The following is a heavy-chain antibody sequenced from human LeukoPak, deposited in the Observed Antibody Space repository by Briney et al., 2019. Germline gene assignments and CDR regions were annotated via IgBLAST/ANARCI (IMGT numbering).Heavy chain of an antibody. Sequence: GASVKVSCKASGYIFTDYYMHWVRQAPGQGLEWMGWINPKSDGTKYAQNFQGRVTMTRDTSISTAYMELSRLRSDDTAVYYCARLSPRIAAAGTSAQIDYWGQGTLVTVSS. CDR1: GYIFTDYY. D-gene: IGHD6-13*01. V-gene: IGHV1-2*02. J-gene: IGHJ4*02. CDR2: INPKSDGT. CDR3: ARLSPRIAAAGTSAQIDY.